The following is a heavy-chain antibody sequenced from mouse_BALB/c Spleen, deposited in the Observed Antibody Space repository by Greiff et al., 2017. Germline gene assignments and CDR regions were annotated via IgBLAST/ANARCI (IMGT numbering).Heavy chain of an antibody. D-gene: IGHD4-1*01. Sequence: EVMLVESGPGLVKPSQSLSLTCTVTGYSITSDYAWNWIRQFPGNKLEWMGYISYSGSTSYNPPLKSRISITRDTSKNQFFLQLNSVTTEDTATYYCARGAGSYAMDYWGQGTSVTVSS. CDR2: ISYSGST. V-gene: IGHV3-2*02. J-gene: IGHJ4*01. CDR1: GYSITSDYA. CDR3: ARGAGSYAMDY.